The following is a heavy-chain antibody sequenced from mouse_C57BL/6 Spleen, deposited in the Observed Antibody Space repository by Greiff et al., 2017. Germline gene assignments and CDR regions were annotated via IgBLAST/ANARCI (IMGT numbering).Heavy chain of an antibody. CDR1: GYTFTDYE. CDR2: IDPETGGT. CDR3: TRVAGYYGSRFFAY. D-gene: IGHD1-1*01. V-gene: IGHV1-15*01. Sequence: VKLQQSGAELVRPGASVTLSCKASGYTFTDYEMHWVKQTPVHGLEWIGAIDPETGGTAYNQKFKGKAILTADKSSSTAYMELRSLASEDSAVXYCTRVAGYYGSRFFAYWGQGTLVTVSA. J-gene: IGHJ3*01.